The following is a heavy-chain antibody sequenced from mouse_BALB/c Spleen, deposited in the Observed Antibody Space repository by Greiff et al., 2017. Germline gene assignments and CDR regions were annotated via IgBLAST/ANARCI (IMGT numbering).Heavy chain of an antibody. CDR2: ISSGSSTI. V-gene: IGHV5-17*02. J-gene: IGHJ2*01. CDR3: ARYGNYYFDY. CDR1: GFTFSSFG. Sequence: DVHLVESGGGLVQPGGSRKLSCAASGFTFSSFGMHWVRQAPEKGLEWVAYISSGSSTIYYADTVKGRFTISRDNPKNTLFLQMTSLRSEDTAMYYCARYGNYYFDYWGQGTTLTVSS. D-gene: IGHD2-1*01.